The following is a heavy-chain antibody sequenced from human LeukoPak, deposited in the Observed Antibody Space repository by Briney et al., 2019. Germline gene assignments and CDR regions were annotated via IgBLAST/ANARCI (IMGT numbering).Heavy chain of an antibody. J-gene: IGHJ4*02. Sequence: ASVKVSCKASGYTFTSYDINWVRQATGQGLEWMGWMNPNSGNTGYAQKFQGRVTMTRNTSISTAYMELSSLRSEDTAVYYCATYRQVLLPFESWGQGTLVTVSS. CDR3: ATYRQVLLPFES. CDR1: GYTFTSYD. CDR2: MNPNSGNT. V-gene: IGHV1-8*01. D-gene: IGHD2-8*02.